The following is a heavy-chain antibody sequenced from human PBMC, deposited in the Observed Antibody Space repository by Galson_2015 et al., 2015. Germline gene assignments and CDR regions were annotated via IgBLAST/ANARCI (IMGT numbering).Heavy chain of an antibody. V-gene: IGHV3-53*01. CDR1: GFTVSSNY. CDR3: ARGGIAVAGTDWYSDL. CDR2: IYSGGST. J-gene: IGHJ2*01. Sequence: SLRLSCAASGFTVSSNYMSWVRQAPGKGLEWVSVIYSGGSTYYADSVKGRFTISRDNSKNTLYLQMNSLRAEDTAVYYCARGGIAVAGTDWYSDLWGRGTLVTVSS. D-gene: IGHD6-19*01.